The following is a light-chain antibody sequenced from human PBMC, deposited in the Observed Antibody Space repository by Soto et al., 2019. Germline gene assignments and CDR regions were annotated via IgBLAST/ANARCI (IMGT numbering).Light chain of an antibody. CDR3: QSYDSSLSGSGV. J-gene: IGLJ2*01. CDR2: GNS. CDR1: SSNIGAGYD. V-gene: IGLV1-40*01. Sequence: QSVLTQPPSGSGAPGQRVTISCTGSSSNIGAGYDVHWYQQLPGTAPKLLIYGNSNRPSGVPDRFSGSKSGTSASLAITGLQAEDEGDYYCQSYDSSLSGSGVFGGGTKLTVL.